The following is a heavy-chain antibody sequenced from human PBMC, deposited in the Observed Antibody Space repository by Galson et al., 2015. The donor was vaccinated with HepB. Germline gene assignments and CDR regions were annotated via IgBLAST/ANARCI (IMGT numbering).Heavy chain of an antibody. CDR2: ISSSSSTI. CDR1: GFTFSSYS. V-gene: IGHV3-48*02. J-gene: IGHJ5*02. D-gene: IGHD3-10*01. CDR3: ARVNLPKLYGSGSYFLDP. Sequence: SLRLSCAASGFTFSSYSMNWVRQAPGKGLEWVSYISSSSSTIYYADSVKGRFTISRDNAKNSQYLQMNGLRDEDPAVYYCARVNLPKLYGSGSYFLDPWGQGTLVTVSS.